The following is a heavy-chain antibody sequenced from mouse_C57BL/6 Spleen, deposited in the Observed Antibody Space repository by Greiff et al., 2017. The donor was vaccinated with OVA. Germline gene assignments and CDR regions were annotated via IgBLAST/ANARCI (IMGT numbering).Heavy chain of an antibody. CDR1: GYTFTEYT. CDR3: ARHEEGGYYLDY. J-gene: IGHJ2*01. Sequence: VKLMESGAELVKPGASVKLSCKASGYTFTEYTIHWVKQRSGQGLEWIGWFYPGSGSIKYNEKFKDKATLTADKSSSTVYMELSRLTSEDSAVYFCARHEEGGYYLDYWGQGTTLTVSS. V-gene: IGHV1-62-2*01. D-gene: IGHD1-1*02. CDR2: FYPGSGSI.